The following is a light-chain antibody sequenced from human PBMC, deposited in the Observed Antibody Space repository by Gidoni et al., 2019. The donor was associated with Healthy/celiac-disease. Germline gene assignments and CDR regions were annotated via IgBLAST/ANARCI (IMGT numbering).Light chain of an antibody. CDR3: QQYGSSPPLT. CDR1: QSVSSSY. V-gene: IGKV3-20*01. J-gene: IGKJ4*01. CDR2: GAS. Sequence: EVVLPQSPGTLSLSPGERATLSCRASQSVSSSYLAWYQQKPGQAPRLLIHGASSRATGIPDRFSGSGSGTDFTLTISRLEPEDFAVYYCQQYGSSPPLTFGGGTKVEIK.